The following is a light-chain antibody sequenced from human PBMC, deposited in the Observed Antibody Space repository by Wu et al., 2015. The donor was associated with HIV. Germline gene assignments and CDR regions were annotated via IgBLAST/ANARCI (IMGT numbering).Light chain of an antibody. CDR2: ATS. Sequence: DIQMTQSPTSLSASVGDGVTITCRASQSISTYLNWFQQKPGKAPKLLIYATSSLQGGVPSRFSGSGSGTDFTLTISSLQSEDFATYYCQQSYSSPPTFGQGTKVEVK. CDR1: QSISTY. CDR3: QQSYSSPPT. V-gene: IGKV1-39*01. J-gene: IGKJ1*01.